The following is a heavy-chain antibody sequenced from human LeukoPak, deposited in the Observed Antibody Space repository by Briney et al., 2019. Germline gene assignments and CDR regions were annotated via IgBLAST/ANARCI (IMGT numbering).Heavy chain of an antibody. CDR3: ARAPYDILTGYSLNWFDP. D-gene: IGHD3-9*01. CDR2: FNGDNGKT. J-gene: IGHJ5*02. Sequence: ASVKVSCKASGYTFTTYAMHWVRQAPGQRLEWMGWFNGDNGKTKYSQKFQGRITITRDTSAYTAYMELRSLSSADTAVYFCARAPYDILTGYSLNWFDPWGQGPLVTVSS. CDR1: GYTFTTYA. V-gene: IGHV1-3*01.